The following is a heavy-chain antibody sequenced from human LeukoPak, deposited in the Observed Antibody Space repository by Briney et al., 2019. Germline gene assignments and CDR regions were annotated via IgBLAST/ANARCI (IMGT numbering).Heavy chain of an antibody. V-gene: IGHV4-34*01. Sequence: SETLSLTCAVYGGSFSGYYWSWIRQPPGKGLEWIGEINHSGSTNYNPSLKSRVTISVDTSKNQFSLKLSSVTAADTAVYYCARMTTLSPFDYWGQGTLVTVSS. D-gene: IGHD4-17*01. J-gene: IGHJ4*02. CDR2: INHSGST. CDR1: GGSFSGYY. CDR3: ARMTTLSPFDY.